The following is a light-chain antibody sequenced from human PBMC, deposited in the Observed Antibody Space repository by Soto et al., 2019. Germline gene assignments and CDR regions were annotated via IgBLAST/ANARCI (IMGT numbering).Light chain of an antibody. CDR2: EGS. Sequence: QSALTQPASVSGSPGQSITISCTGTSSDVGGYNLVSWYQQHPGKAPKLMIYEGSKRPSGVANRFSGSKSGNTASLTISGLPAEEEADYYWCSYAGSSAWVFGGGTKVTVL. V-gene: IGLV2-23*01. J-gene: IGLJ3*02. CDR1: SSDVGGYNL. CDR3: CSYAGSSAWV.